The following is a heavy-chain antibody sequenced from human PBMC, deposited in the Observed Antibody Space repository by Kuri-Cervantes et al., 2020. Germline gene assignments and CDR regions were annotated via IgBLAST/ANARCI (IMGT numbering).Heavy chain of an antibody. CDR2: IRQDGGDK. J-gene: IGHJ6*02. CDR1: GFTFSDYW. V-gene: IGHV3-7*01. Sequence: GESLKISCAASGFTFSDYWMNWVRQAPGKGLEWVASIRQDGGDKYYVDSVKGRFTISRDNANYSLYLQVSSLRAEDTAVYYCARDMTHPMATIIAYYYYGLDVWGQGTTVTVSS. D-gene: IGHD5-24*01. CDR3: ARDMTHPMATIIAYYYYGLDV.